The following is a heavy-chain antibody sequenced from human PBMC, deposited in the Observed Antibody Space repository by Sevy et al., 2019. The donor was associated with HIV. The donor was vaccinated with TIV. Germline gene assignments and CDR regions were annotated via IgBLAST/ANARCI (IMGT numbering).Heavy chain of an antibody. CDR3: AKEGSGSYYDRDAFDI. D-gene: IGHD1-26*01. CDR1: GFTFSSYA. Sequence: GGSLRLSCAASGFTFSSYAMSWVHQAPGKGLEWVSAISGSGGSTYYADSVKGRFTISRDNSKNTLYLQMNSLRAEDTAVYYCAKEGSGSYYDRDAFDIWGQGTMVTVSS. J-gene: IGHJ3*02. V-gene: IGHV3-23*01. CDR2: ISGSGGST.